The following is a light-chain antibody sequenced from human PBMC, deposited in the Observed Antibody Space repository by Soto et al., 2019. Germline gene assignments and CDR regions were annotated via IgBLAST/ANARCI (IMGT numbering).Light chain of an antibody. CDR1: RSNIGAGSN. CDR3: QSYDNSLRAVL. Sequence: QSVLTQPPSVSGAPGQRVTISCTGSRSNIGAGSNVHWYQHLPGTAPKLLIYDNTNRPSGVPDRFSGSKSDTSASLAITGLQAEDEADYCCQSYDNSLRAVLFGGGTKLTVL. J-gene: IGLJ2*01. V-gene: IGLV1-40*01. CDR2: DNT.